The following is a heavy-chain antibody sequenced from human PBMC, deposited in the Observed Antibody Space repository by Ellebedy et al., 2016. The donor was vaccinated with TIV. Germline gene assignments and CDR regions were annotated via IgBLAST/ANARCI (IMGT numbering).Heavy chain of an antibody. J-gene: IGHJ2*01. CDR3: ARIRGYYGGDSISWYFDL. CDR1: GYTFTSYG. CDR2: INAGNGNT. Sequence: AASVKVSCKASGYTFTSYGISWVRQAPGQRLEWMGWINAGNGNTKSSQTFQGRVTITRDTSASTAYMELSSLRSEDTAVYYCARIRGYYGGDSISWYFDLWGRGTLVTVSS. V-gene: IGHV1-3*01. D-gene: IGHD4-23*01.